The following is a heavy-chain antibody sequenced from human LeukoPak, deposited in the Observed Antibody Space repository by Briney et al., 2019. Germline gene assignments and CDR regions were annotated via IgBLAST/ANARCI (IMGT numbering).Heavy chain of an antibody. J-gene: IGHJ6*04. V-gene: IGHV4-30-2*01. CDR3: ATTGSGSFYYYYGMDV. D-gene: IGHD3-10*01. CDR1: GGSISSGGYS. CDR2: IYHNGST. Sequence: SETLSLTCAVSGGSISSGGYSWSWIRQPPGKGLEWIGYIYHNGSTYYNPSLKSRVTISVDRSKNQFSLKLSSVTAADTAVYYCATTGSGSFYYYYGMDVWGKGTTVTVSS.